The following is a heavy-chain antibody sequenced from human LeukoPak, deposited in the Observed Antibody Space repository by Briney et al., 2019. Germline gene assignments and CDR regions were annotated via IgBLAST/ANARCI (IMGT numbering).Heavy chain of an antibody. CDR2: INAGNGNT. Sequence: ASVKVSCKASGYTFTGYYMHWVRQAPGQRLEWMGWINAGNGNTKYSQKFQGRVTITRDTSASTAYMELSSLRSEDTAVYYCAREAMMGRTFDIWGQGTMVTVSS. D-gene: IGHD3-22*01. V-gene: IGHV1-3*01. CDR3: AREAMMGRTFDI. CDR1: GYTFTGYY. J-gene: IGHJ3*02.